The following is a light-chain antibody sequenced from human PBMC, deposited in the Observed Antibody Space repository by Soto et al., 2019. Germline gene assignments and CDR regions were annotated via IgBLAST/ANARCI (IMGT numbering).Light chain of an antibody. CDR2: DAS. J-gene: IGKJ1*01. CDR1: QSISSW. V-gene: IGKV1-5*01. CDR3: QQSYGTRWT. Sequence: QMTQSPAPLSASLGDRVTLPCRASQSISSWLAWYQQKQGKAPKLLIYDASSLESGVPSRFSGSGYGTEVNLTISSLQPEDFATYYCQQSYGTRWTFGQGTKVDIK.